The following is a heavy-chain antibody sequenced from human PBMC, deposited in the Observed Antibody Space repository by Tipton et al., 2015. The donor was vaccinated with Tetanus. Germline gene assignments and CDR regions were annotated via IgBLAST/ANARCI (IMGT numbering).Heavy chain of an antibody. D-gene: IGHD2-2*01. J-gene: IGHJ4*02. CDR1: GGSISSGGYY. Sequence: LRLSCTVSGGSISSGGYYWSWIRQPPGKGLEWIGEISDSGGTNYNPSLKSRVTMSIDTSKNQFSLNLTSVTAADTALYYCARGSVVITAAKCLDYWGQGTQVTVSS. CDR2: ISDSGGT. CDR3: ARGSVVITAAKCLDY. V-gene: IGHV4-39*07.